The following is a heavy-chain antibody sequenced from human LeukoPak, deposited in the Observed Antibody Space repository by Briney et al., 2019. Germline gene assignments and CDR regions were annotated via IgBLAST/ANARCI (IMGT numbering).Heavy chain of an antibody. CDR2: IKQDGSEK. V-gene: IGHV3-7*04. Sequence: GGSLRLSCAASGFTFSSYWMSWVRQAPGKGLEWVANIKQDGSEKYYVDSVKGRFTISRDNAKNSLYLQMNSPRAEDTAVYYCARGTIAAAGYYYFDYWGQGTQVTVSS. J-gene: IGHJ4*02. CDR3: ARGTIAAAGYYYFDY. CDR1: GFTFSSYW. D-gene: IGHD6-13*01.